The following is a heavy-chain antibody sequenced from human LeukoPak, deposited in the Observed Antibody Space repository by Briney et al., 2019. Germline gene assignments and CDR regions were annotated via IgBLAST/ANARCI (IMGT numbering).Heavy chain of an antibody. CDR2: IYHSGST. CDR1: GGSISSGGYY. Sequence: KSSEALSLTCTVSGGSISSGGYYWSWIRQAPGKGLEWVGYIYHSGSTYYHPSLKSRVTILVDRSKNQFSLKLSSVTAADTAVYYCAREGEGNYRGGVVAAIDYWGQGTLVTVSS. D-gene: IGHD2-15*01. CDR3: AREGEGNYRGGVVAAIDY. V-gene: IGHV4-30-2*01. J-gene: IGHJ4*02.